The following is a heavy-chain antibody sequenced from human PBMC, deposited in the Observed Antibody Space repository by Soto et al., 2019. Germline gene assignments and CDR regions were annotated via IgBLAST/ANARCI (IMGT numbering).Heavy chain of an antibody. CDR3: ANSMGYQLLPFDY. CDR2: ISGSGGST. CDR1: GFTFSSYS. J-gene: IGHJ4*02. V-gene: IGHV3-23*01. D-gene: IGHD2-2*01. Sequence: GGSPRLSCAPSGFTFSSYSMSWVRQPPGKGLEWVSAISGSGGSTYYADSVKGRFTISRDNSKNTLYLQMTSLSAEDTSVYYCANSMGYQLLPFDYWGQGTLVTLSS.